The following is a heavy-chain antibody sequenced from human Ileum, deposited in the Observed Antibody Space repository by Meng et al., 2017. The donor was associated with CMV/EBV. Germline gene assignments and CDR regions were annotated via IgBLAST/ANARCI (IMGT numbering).Heavy chain of an antibody. CDR1: GFTFNDYA. Sequence: GESLKISCAASGFTFNDYAMHWVRQVPGRGLEWVSVITYNGAGTHYADSVKGRFTISRDNSKNSVYLQMNSLRTEDTALYYCTKPPSCSSTNCLYAMDVWGQGTTVTVSS. J-gene: IGHJ6*02. CDR2: ITYNGAGT. CDR3: TKPPSCSSTNCLYAMDV. D-gene: IGHD2-2*01. V-gene: IGHV3-43*01.